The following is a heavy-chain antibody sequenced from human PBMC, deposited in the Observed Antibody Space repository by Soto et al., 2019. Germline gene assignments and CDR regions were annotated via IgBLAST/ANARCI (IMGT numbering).Heavy chain of an antibody. Sequence: SETLSLTCTVSGGSVSSDTHYWSWIRQPPGKGLEWIGSIYYSGRTYYNPSLKSRVTISVDTSKNQFSLKLSSVTAADTAVYYCASLYSSGWYVADYWGQGTLVTVSS. CDR2: IYYSGRT. CDR1: GGSVSSDTHY. D-gene: IGHD6-19*01. CDR3: ASLYSSGWYVADY. J-gene: IGHJ4*02. V-gene: IGHV4-39*01.